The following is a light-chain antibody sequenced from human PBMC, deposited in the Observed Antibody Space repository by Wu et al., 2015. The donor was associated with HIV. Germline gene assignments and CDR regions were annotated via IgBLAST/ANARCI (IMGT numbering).Light chain of an antibody. CDR2: DAS. J-gene: IGKJ5*01. V-gene: IGKV3-11*01. Sequence: EIVLRQSPGTLSLSPGERATLSCRASQSVSSYLAWYQQKPGQAPRLLIYDASNRATGIPGRFSGSGSGTDFTLTISSLEPEDFAVYYCQQRSNWPITFGQGTRLEIK. CDR1: QSVSSY. CDR3: QQRSNWPIT.